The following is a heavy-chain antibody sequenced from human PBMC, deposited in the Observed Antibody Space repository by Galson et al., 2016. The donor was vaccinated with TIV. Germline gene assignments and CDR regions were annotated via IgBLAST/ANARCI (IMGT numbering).Heavy chain of an antibody. CDR3: ARLVEWTHEAFDT. J-gene: IGHJ3*02. D-gene: IGHD3-3*01. V-gene: IGHV3-7*01. CDR1: GFTFGNYW. Sequence: SLRLSCAASGFTFGNYWMSWVRQAPGKGLEWVANIDKDGNEKYYVDSVKGRFTISRDNAKNTLYLQMNSLRAEDMAIFYCARLVEWTHEAFDTWGQGTIVTVSA. CDR2: IDKDGNEK.